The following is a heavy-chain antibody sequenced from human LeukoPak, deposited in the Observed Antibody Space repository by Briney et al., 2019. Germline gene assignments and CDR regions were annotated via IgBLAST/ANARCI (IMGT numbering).Heavy chain of an antibody. V-gene: IGHV3-7*01. CDR1: RFTFSSYW. CDR3: XRXLXGVXGYTYGRGIDY. CDR2: IKKDGSEK. J-gene: IGHJ4*02. D-gene: IGHD5-18*01. Sequence: GSLXXXCAASRFTFSSYWMSWARQAPGKGLEWVANIKKDGSEKYYVDSVKGRFTISRDNAKTSLYLQMNSLRAEDTAVYYXXRXLXGVXGYTYGRGIDYWGQGTLVTVSS.